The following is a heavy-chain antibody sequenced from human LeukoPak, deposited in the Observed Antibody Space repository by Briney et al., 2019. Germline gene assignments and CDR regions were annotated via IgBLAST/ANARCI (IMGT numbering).Heavy chain of an antibody. Sequence: SETLSLTCTVSAGSISNYYWSRIRQPPGKGLEWIGSIYYSGSTYYNPSLKSRVTISVDTSKNQFSLKLSSVTAADTAVYYCARQMYSGLFDYWGQGTLVTVSS. J-gene: IGHJ4*02. CDR3: ARQMYSGLFDY. D-gene: IGHD1-26*01. V-gene: IGHV4-59*12. CDR2: IYYSGST. CDR1: AGSISNYY.